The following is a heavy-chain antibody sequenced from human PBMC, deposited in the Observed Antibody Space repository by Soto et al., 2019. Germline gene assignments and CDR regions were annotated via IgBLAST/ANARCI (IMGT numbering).Heavy chain of an antibody. CDR1: GFARSTSRMC. V-gene: IGHV2-70*01. Sequence: LVSPRQTLALTWSISGFARSTSRMCVSWIRQPPGKALEWLALIDWDDDKYYSTSLETRLTISKDTSKNQVVLTMTNMDPVDTATYYCARMGGSGSSSYYYYYGMDVWGQGTTVTVSS. CDR3: ARMGGSGSSSYYYYYGMDV. J-gene: IGHJ6*02. D-gene: IGHD3-10*01. CDR2: IDWDDDK.